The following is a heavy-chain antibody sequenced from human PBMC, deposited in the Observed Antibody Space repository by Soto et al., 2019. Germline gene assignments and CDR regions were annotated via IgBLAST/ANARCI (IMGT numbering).Heavy chain of an antibody. CDR1: GGSISSGGYS. Sequence: SETLSLTCAVSGGSISSGGYSWSWIRQPPGKGLEWIGYIYHSGSTYYNPSLKSRVTISVDRSKNQFSLKLSSVTAADTAVYYCARSGYSYGQIDYWGQGTLVTVS. J-gene: IGHJ4*02. V-gene: IGHV4-30-2*01. CDR3: ARSGYSYGQIDY. D-gene: IGHD5-18*01. CDR2: IYHSGST.